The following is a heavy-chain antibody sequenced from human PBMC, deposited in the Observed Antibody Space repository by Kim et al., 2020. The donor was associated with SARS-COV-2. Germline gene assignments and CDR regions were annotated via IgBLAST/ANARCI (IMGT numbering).Heavy chain of an antibody. D-gene: IGHD5-18*01. CDR1: GGSISSSSYY. CDR3: ARSLVSPIQLWSEGFDP. CDR2: IYYSGST. Sequence: SETLSLTCTVSGGSISSSSYYWGWIRQPPGKGLEWIGSIYYSGSTYYNPSLKSRVTISVDTSKNQFSLKLSSVTAADTAVYYCARSLVSPIQLWSEGFDPWGQGTLVTVSS. V-gene: IGHV4-39*01. J-gene: IGHJ5*02.